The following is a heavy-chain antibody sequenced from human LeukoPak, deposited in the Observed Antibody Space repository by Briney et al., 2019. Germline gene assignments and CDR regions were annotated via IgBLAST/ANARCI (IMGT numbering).Heavy chain of an antibody. D-gene: IGHD3-16*01. V-gene: IGHV1-2*02. Sequence: ASVKVSCKASGYTFTGYYMHWVRQAPGQGLEWMGWINPNSGGTNYAQKFHGRVTMTRDTSISTAYMELSRLRSDDTAVYYCARDLEYLYPGGAFDIWGQGTMVTVSS. CDR2: INPNSGGT. J-gene: IGHJ3*02. CDR3: ARDLEYLYPGGAFDI. CDR1: GYTFTGYY.